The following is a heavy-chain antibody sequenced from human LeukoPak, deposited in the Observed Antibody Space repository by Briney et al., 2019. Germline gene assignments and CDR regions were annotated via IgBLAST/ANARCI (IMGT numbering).Heavy chain of an antibody. J-gene: IGHJ1*01. Sequence: PGGSLRLSCAASGFTFGHYGMHWVRQTPGAGLEWVAVIWSDGSDKYYAKSVKGRFTISRDNSKNSLFLHMNSLRAEDTAVYYCAKDAQRGFDYSNSLQNWGQGILVTVSS. D-gene: IGHD4-11*01. CDR3: AKDAQRGFDYSNSLQN. CDR1: GFTFGHYG. V-gene: IGHV3-33*06. CDR2: IWSDGSDK.